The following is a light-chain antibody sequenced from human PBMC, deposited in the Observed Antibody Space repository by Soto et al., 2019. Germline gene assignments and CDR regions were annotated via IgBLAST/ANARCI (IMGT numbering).Light chain of an antibody. CDR1: QNINSN. Sequence: EIVMTQSPATLSVSPGEGVTLSCRASQNINSNLAWYKQKPGQVPSLLIYGASTRATGIPARVGGSGSGTEFTLSISSLQSEDFAVYYCQQYRTFGQGTKVDIK. V-gene: IGKV3-15*01. CDR3: QQYRT. CDR2: GAS. J-gene: IGKJ1*01.